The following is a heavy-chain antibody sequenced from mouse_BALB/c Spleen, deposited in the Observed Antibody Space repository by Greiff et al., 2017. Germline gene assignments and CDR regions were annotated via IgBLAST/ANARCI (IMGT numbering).Heavy chain of an antibody. V-gene: IGHV1-20*01. CDR2: INPYNGDT. Sequence: VQLQQSGPELVKPGASVKISCKASGYSFTGYFMNWVMQSHGKSLEWIGRINPYNGDTFYNQKFKGKATLTVDKSSSTAYMELSSLTSEDSAVYYCARGRSAMDYWGQGTSVTVSS. CDR1: GYSFTGYF. CDR3: ARGRSAMDY. J-gene: IGHJ4*01.